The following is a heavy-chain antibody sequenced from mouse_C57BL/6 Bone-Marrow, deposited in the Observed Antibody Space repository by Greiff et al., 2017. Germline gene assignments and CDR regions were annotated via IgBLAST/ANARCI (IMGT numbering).Heavy chain of an antibody. CDR2: IHPNSGST. J-gene: IGHJ2*01. V-gene: IGHV1-64*01. CDR1: GYTFTSYW. D-gene: IGHD3-2*02. CDR3: AKAGYFDY. Sequence: QVQLQQPGAELVKPGDSVKLSCTASGYTFTSYWLHWVKQRPGQGLEWIGMIHPNSGSTNYNEKVKSKATLTVDKSSSTAYMQLSSLTSEDSAVYYCAKAGYFDYWGQGTTRTVSS.